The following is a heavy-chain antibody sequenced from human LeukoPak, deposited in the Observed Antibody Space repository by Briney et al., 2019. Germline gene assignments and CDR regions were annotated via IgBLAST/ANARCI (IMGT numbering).Heavy chain of an antibody. CDR2: VIPIFGTA. CDR3: ARGIVGATNYYFDY. CDR1: GGTFSSYA. J-gene: IGHJ4*02. V-gene: IGHV1-69*05. Sequence: ASVKVSCKASGGTFSSYAISWVRQAPGQGLEWMGGVIPIFGTANYAQKFQGRVTITTDESTSTAYMELSSLRSEDTAVYYCARGIVGATNYYFDYWGQGTLVTVSS. D-gene: IGHD1-26*01.